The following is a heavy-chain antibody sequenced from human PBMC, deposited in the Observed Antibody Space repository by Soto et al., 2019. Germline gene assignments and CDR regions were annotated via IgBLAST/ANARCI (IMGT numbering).Heavy chain of an antibody. J-gene: IGHJ3*02. Sequence: GGSLRLSCAASGFTVSSNYMSWVRQAPGKGLEWVSVIYSGGSTYYADSVKGRFTISRHNSKNTLYLQMNSLRAEDTTVYYCASELGSDAFDIWGQGTMVTVSS. CDR1: GFTVSSNY. D-gene: IGHD3-3*02. CDR2: IYSGGST. CDR3: ASELGSDAFDI. V-gene: IGHV3-53*04.